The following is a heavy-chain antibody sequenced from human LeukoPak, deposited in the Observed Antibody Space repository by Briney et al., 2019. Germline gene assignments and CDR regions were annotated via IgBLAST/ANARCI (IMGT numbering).Heavy chain of an antibody. V-gene: IGHV3-66*01. D-gene: IGHD1-14*01. CDR1: GITVRNNF. CDR3: TRDPPAVATNTYAWGQGTLVTVSSGESSQPRKLDY. J-gene: IGHJ4*02. CDR2: IYSGGET. Sequence: GGSLRLSCAASGITVRNNFMIWVRQAPGKGLEWVSLIYSGGETYYADSVKGRFSISRDNSKNTVYLQMNSLRAEDTAVYYCTRDPPAVATNTYAWGQGTLVTVSSGESSQPRKLDYWGQGTLVTVSS.